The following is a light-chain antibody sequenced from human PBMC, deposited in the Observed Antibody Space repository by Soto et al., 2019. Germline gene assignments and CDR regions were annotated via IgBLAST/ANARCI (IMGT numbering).Light chain of an antibody. CDR1: GRDIGAYDY. CDR2: GVK. CDR3: SSYTTSYFYV. Sequence: GSPGQSITISCTGSGRDIGAYDYVSWYQQHPGKAPKLLIYGVKNRPSGVSYRFSASKSAFTASLTISGLQAEDEAHYYCSSYTTSYFYVFGPGTKVTVL. J-gene: IGLJ1*01. V-gene: IGLV2-14*01.